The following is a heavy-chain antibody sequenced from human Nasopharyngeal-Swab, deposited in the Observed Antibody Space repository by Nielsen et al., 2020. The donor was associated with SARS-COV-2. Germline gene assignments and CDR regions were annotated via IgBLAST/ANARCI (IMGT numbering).Heavy chain of an antibody. D-gene: IGHD2-2*01. CDR2: IKQGGTQQ. Sequence: VRQAPGKGLEWVAHIKQGGTQQYYVDSVKGRFTISRDKAKNSLYLQMNSLRADDTAVYYCTRYFITTSCPRGFDYWGQGTLVTVSS. V-gene: IGHV3-7*01. CDR3: TRYFITTSCPRGFDY. J-gene: IGHJ4*02.